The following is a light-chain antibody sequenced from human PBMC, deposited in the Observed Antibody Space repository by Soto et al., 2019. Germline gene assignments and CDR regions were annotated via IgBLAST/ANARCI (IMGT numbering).Light chain of an antibody. Sequence: PGERATLSCGASQSVASSHLAWYRQKPGQTPRLLIYDAAIRATGIPDRISGSGSGTDFTLTISRLEPEDFAVYYCQQYGSAPFTFGPGTKVDI. CDR3: QQYGSAPFT. V-gene: IGKV3-20*01. J-gene: IGKJ3*01. CDR1: QSVASSH. CDR2: DAA.